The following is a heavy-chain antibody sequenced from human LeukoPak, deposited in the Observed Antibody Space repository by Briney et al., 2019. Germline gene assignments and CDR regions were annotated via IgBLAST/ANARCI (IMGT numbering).Heavy chain of an antibody. Sequence: PSETLSLTCTVSGGSISSGDYYWSWIRQPPGKGLEWIGYIYYSGSTYYNPSLKSRVTISVDTSKNQFSLKLSSVTAADTAVYYCARAYRGYSSSWYFDYWGQGTLVTVSS. CDR1: GGSISSGDYY. CDR3: ARAYRGYSSSWYFDY. J-gene: IGHJ4*02. D-gene: IGHD6-13*01. V-gene: IGHV4-30-4*01. CDR2: IYYSGST.